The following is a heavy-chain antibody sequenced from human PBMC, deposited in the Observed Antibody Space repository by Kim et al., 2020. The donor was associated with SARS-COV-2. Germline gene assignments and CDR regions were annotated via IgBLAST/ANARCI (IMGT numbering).Heavy chain of an antibody. D-gene: IGHD6-13*01. J-gene: IGHJ4*02. Sequence: EYAVSVKSRITITPDTSKNQFSLQLNSVTPEDTAVYYCARDFSAAAGLDYWGQGTLVTVSS. V-gene: IGHV6-1*01. CDR3: ARDFSAAAGLDY.